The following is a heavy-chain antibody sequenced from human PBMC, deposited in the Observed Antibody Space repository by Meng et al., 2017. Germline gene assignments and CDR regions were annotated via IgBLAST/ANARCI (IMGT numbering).Heavy chain of an antibody. Sequence: QLQLQQGGGGLLKPSETLLLTCAVYGGSFSGYYWSWIRQPPGKGLEWIGEINHSGSTNYTPSLKSRVTISVDTSKNQFSLKLSSVTAADTAVYYCARRRGGSSAWFDPWGQGTLVTVSS. CDR3: ARRRGGSSAWFDP. CDR1: GGSFSGYY. D-gene: IGHD6-6*01. V-gene: IGHV4-34*01. J-gene: IGHJ5*02. CDR2: INHSGST.